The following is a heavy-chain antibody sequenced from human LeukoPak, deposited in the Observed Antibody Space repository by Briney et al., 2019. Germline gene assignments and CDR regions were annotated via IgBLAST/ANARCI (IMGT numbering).Heavy chain of an antibody. CDR2: ISYDGSNK. CDR1: GFTFSSYA. J-gene: IGHJ3*02. D-gene: IGHD3-22*01. Sequence: PGGSLRLSCAASGFTFSSYAMHWVRQAPGKGLEWVAVISYDGSNKYYADSVKGRFTISRDNSKNTLYLQMNSLRAEDTAVYYCARGLTYYYDSSGYSGGAFDIWGQGTMVTVSS. CDR3: ARGLTYYYDSSGYSGGAFDI. V-gene: IGHV3-30*04.